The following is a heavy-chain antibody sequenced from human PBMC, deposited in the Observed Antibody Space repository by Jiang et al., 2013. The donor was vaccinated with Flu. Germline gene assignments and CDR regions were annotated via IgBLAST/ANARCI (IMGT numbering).Heavy chain of an antibody. J-gene: IGHJ4*02. V-gene: IGHV1-46*01. Sequence: SGAEVKKPGASVKVSCKASGYTFTSYYMHWVRQAPGQGLEWMGIINPSGGSTSYAQKFQGRVTMTRDTSMSTVYVELSSLTSEDTAVYFCARGYGYSYGYDYWGQGTLVTVSS. D-gene: IGHD5-18*01. CDR2: INPSGGST. CDR1: GYTFTSYY. CDR3: ARGYGYSYGYDY.